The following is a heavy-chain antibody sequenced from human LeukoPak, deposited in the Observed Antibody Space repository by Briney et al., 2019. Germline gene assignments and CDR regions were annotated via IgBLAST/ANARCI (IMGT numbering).Heavy chain of an antibody. Sequence: ASVKVSCKASGYTFTSYGISWVRQAPRQGLEWMGWISAYNGNTNYAQKLQGRVTMTTDTSTSTAYMELRSLRSDDTAVYYCAREAGSTPDYYYGMDVWGQGTTVTVSS. CDR3: AREAGSTPDYYYGMDV. V-gene: IGHV1-18*01. CDR2: ISAYNGNT. J-gene: IGHJ6*02. CDR1: GYTFTSYG. D-gene: IGHD4-23*01.